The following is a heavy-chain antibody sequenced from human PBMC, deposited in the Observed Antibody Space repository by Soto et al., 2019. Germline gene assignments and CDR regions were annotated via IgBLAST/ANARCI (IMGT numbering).Heavy chain of an antibody. CDR3: VRDSCGGDCYAPDAFDV. D-gene: IGHD2-21*02. V-gene: IGHV3-48*01. J-gene: IGHJ3*01. CDR2: ITSSSRSI. Sequence: EVQLVESGGGLVQPGGSLRLSCAASGFPFSTYDMNWVRQAPGKGLQWVAYITSSSRSISYADSVKGRFTISRDNAKNSLYLQMNSLRVEDTAVYYCVRDSCGGDCYAPDAFDVWGLGTMITVS. CDR1: GFPFSTYD.